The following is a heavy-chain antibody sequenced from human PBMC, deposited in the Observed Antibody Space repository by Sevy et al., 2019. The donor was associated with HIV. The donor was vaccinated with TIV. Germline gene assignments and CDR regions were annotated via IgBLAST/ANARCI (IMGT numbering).Heavy chain of an antibody. CDR3: ARALAAGGSYYYYYGMDV. CDR2: IIPIFGTA. CDR1: GGTFSSYA. Sequence: ASVKVSCKASGGTFSSYAISWVRQAPGQGLEWMGGIIPIFGTANYAQKFQGRVTITADESTSTAYMELSCLRSEDTAVYYCARALAAGGSYYYYYGMDVWGQGTTVTVSS. J-gene: IGHJ6*02. V-gene: IGHV1-69*13. D-gene: IGHD6-13*01.